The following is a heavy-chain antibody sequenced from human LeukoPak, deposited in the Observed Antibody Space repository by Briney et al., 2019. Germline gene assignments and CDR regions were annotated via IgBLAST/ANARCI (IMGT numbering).Heavy chain of an antibody. Sequence: GGSLRLSCAASGFAVSSNYMNWVRQAPGKGLEWVAVIYSGGSTNYADSVKGRFTISRDNSKNKLYLLMNSLRAEDTAVYYCAELGITMIGGVWGKGTTVTISS. V-gene: IGHV3-66*01. CDR2: IYSGGST. CDR1: GFAVSSNY. J-gene: IGHJ6*04. CDR3: AELGITMIGGV. D-gene: IGHD3-10*02.